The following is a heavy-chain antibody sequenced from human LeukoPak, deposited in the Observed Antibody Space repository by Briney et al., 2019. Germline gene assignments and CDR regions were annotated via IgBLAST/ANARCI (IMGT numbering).Heavy chain of an antibody. CDR3: ARRGEYSNYQALDY. Sequence: PSETLSLTCTVSGGSISSSSYYWGWIRQPPGKWLEWVGSIYYSGSTYDNPSLKSRVTISVDTSKNQFSLKLSSVTAADTAVYYCARRGEYSNYQALDYWGQGTLVTVSS. CDR1: GGSISSSSYY. V-gene: IGHV4-39*01. D-gene: IGHD4-11*01. J-gene: IGHJ4*02. CDR2: IYYSGST.